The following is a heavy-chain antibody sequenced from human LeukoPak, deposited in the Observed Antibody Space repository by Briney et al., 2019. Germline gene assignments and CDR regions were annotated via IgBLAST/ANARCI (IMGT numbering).Heavy chain of an antibody. CDR1: DYSISSDYY. J-gene: IGHJ4*02. Sequence: SETLSLTCTVSDYSISSDYYWGWIRQPPGRGLEWIGYIYYSGSTNYNPSLKSRVTISVDTSKNQFSLKLSSVTAADTAVYYCARDPGSSYDYWGQGTLVTVSS. CDR2: IYYSGST. CDR3: ARDPGSSYDY. D-gene: IGHD6-13*01. V-gene: IGHV4-61*01.